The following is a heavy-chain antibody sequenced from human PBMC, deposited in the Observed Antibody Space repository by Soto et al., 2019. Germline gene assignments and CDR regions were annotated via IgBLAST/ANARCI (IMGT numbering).Heavy chain of an antibody. D-gene: IGHD3-16*01. V-gene: IGHV3-23*01. CDR3: AKVQGHYDYIWGSPLGWFDY. CDR2: ISGSGGST. Sequence: EVQLLESGGGLVQPGGSLRLSCAASGFTFSSYAMSWVRQAPGKGLEWVSAISGSGGSTYYADSVKGRFTISRDNSKNTLYLQMNSLRAEDTAVYYCAKVQGHYDYIWGSPLGWFDYWGQGTLVTVPS. CDR1: GFTFSSYA. J-gene: IGHJ4*02.